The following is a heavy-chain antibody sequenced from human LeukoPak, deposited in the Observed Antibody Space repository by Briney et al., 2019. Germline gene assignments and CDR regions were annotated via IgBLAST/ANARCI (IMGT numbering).Heavy chain of an antibody. CDR1: GFSLTTSGVG. Sequence: SGPTLVNPTQTLTLTCTFSGFSLTTSGVGVGWIRQPPGKALEWLALIYRHDDKRYSPSLNSRLTIIKDTSTNQVVLTMTNMDPVDTATYYCAHRGLAQGYFDSWGQGILVTVSS. CDR2: IYRHDDK. J-gene: IGHJ4*02. CDR3: AHRGLAQGYFDS. V-gene: IGHV2-5*01.